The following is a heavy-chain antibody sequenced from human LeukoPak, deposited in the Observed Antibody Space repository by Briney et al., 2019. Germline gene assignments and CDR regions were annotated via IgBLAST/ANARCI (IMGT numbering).Heavy chain of an antibody. CDR1: GGSISSYY. D-gene: IGHD3-22*01. Sequence: KTSETLSLTCTVSGGSISSYYWSWIRQPAGKGLEWIGRIYTSGSTNYNPSLKSRVTMSVDTSKNQFSLKLSSVTAADTAVYYCARHKSRNAYYYDSSGYYLDDWGQGTLVTVSS. V-gene: IGHV4-4*07. CDR2: IYTSGST. J-gene: IGHJ4*02. CDR3: ARHKSRNAYYYDSSGYYLDD.